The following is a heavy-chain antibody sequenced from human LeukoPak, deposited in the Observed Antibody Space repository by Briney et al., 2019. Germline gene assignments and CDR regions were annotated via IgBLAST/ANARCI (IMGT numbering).Heavy chain of an antibody. D-gene: IGHD3-22*01. J-gene: IGHJ4*02. CDR3: AIYDSSGYYLSY. Sequence: ASVKVSCKASGYTFTSYDINWVRQATGQGLEWMGWMNPNSGNTGHAQKFQGRVTMTRNTSISTAYMELSSLRSEDTAVYYCAIYDSSGYYLSYWGQGTLVTVSS. CDR2: MNPNSGNT. CDR1: GYTFTSYD. V-gene: IGHV1-8*01.